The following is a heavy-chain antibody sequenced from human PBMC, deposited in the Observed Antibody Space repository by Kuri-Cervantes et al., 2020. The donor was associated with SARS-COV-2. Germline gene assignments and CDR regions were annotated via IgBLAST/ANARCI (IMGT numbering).Heavy chain of an antibody. Sequence: GESLKISCAASGFIFSSYAMNWVRQAPGKGLEWVSGFSGNDGNTYYADSVKGRFTISRDNAKNTLYLQMNSLRAEDTAVYYCASPRGEYQLLPFDYWGQGTLVTVSS. CDR1: GFIFSSYA. V-gene: IGHV3-23*01. CDR3: ASPRGEYQLLPFDY. CDR2: FSGNDGNT. D-gene: IGHD2-2*01. J-gene: IGHJ4*02.